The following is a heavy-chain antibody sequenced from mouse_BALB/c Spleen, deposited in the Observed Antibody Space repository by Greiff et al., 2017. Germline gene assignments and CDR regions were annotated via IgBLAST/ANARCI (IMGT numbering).Heavy chain of an antibody. CDR1: GFTFSSYT. Sequence: EVQLVESGGGLVKPGGSLKLSCAASGFTFSSYTMSWVRQTPEKRLEWVATISSGGSYTYYPDSVKGRFTISRDNAKNTLYLQMSSLKSEDTAMYYCTREANWPFAYWGQGTLVTVSA. CDR3: TREANWPFAY. D-gene: IGHD4-1*01. J-gene: IGHJ3*01. CDR2: ISSGGSYT. V-gene: IGHV5-6-4*01.